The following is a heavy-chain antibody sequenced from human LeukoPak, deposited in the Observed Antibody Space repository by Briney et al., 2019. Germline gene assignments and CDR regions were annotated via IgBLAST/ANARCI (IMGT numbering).Heavy chain of an antibody. CDR3: ARDDNYYDSSGYAAPDY. D-gene: IGHD3-22*01. CDR2: INSDGSST. CDR1: GFTFSSYW. J-gene: IGHJ4*02. V-gene: IGHV3-74*01. Sequence: RGSLRLSCAASGFTFSSYWMHWVRQAPGKGLVWVSRINSDGSSTSYADSVKGRFTISRDNAKNTLYLQMNSLRAEDTAVYYCARDDNYYDSSGYAAPDYWGQGTLVTVSS.